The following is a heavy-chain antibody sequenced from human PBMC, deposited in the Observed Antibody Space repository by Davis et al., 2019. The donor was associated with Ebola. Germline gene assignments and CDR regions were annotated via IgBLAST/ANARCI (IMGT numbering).Heavy chain of an antibody. V-gene: IGHV3-21*01. CDR3: AKDRCSSRRCQDFYYGMDV. Sequence: GESLKISCAASGFTFSSYSMNWVRQAPGKGLEWVSSISSSSSYIYYADSVKGRLTISRDNSKETLYLQVNSLRAEDTAVYYCAKDRCSSRRCQDFYYGMDVWGQGTTVTVSS. D-gene: IGHD2-2*01. J-gene: IGHJ6*02. CDR1: GFTFSSYS. CDR2: ISSSSSYI.